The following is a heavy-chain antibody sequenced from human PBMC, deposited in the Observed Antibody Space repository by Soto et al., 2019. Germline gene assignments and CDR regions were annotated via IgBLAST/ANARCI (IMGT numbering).Heavy chain of an antibody. Sequence: PSQTLSLTYALFADSVSSSTAGWNWIRQSPSRGLEWLGRTFYRSKWYNDYAVSVKSRLTVDPDTSKNHFSLQLNSVTPEDTAVYYFARDGGGSRPFDPLGQGILVPVSA. CDR3: ARDGGGSRPFDP. J-gene: IGHJ5*02. CDR2: TFYRSKWYN. V-gene: IGHV6-1*01. D-gene: IGHD2-15*01. CDR1: ADSVSSSTAG.